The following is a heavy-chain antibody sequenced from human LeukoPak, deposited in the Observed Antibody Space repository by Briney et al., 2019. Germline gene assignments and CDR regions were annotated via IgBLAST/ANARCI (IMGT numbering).Heavy chain of an antibody. Sequence: GGSLRLSCAASGFTFSSYGMHWVRQAPGKGLEWVAFIRYDGSNKYYADSVKGRFTISRDNSKNTLYLQMNSLRAEDTAVYYCAKEGSGSSSWDPYYYYYYMDVWGKGTTVTVSS. J-gene: IGHJ6*03. CDR1: GFTFSSYG. CDR3: AKEGSGSSSWDPYYYYYYMDV. D-gene: IGHD6-13*01. V-gene: IGHV3-30*02. CDR2: IRYDGSNK.